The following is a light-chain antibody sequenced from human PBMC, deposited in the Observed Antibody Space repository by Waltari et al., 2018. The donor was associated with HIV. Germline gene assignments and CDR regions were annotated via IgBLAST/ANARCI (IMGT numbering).Light chain of an antibody. CDR3: SSYTSSSTPYV. Sequence: QSALTQPASVSGSPRQSITIPCPGTSSDVGGYNYVSWYQQHPGKAPKLMIYDVSNRPSGLSDRFSGSKSGNTASLTISGLQAEDEADYYCSSYTSSSTPYVFGTGTKVTVL. V-gene: IGLV2-14*03. CDR2: DVS. CDR1: SSDVGGYNY. J-gene: IGLJ1*01.